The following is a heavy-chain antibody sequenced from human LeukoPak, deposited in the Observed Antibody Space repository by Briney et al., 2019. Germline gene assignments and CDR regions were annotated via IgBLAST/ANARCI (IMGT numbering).Heavy chain of an antibody. D-gene: IGHD6-13*01. CDR2: ISWNSGSI. Sequence: GGSLRLSCAASGFTFDDYAMHWVRQAPGKGLEWVSGISWNSGSIGYADSVKGRFTISRDNAKNSLYLQMNSLRAEDTALYYCAKDRSSSWYEYYFDYWGQGTLVTVSS. V-gene: IGHV3-9*01. CDR3: AKDRSSSWYEYYFDY. CDR1: GFTFDDYA. J-gene: IGHJ4*02.